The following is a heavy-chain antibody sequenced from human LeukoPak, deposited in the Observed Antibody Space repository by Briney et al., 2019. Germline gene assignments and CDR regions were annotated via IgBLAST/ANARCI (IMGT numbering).Heavy chain of an antibody. CDR2: ISTSGSTI. V-gene: IGHV3-11*01. CDR3: AKATYYYASGVTSLGMDI. CDR1: GCTFSDYY. J-gene: IGHJ6*02. Sequence: PGRSLRLSCAASGCTFSDYYMSWIRQAPGKGLECVSYISTSGSTIYYADSMKGRFTISRDNAKNSLFLQMNSLRAEDTAVYYCAKATYYYASGVTSLGMDIWGQGTTVTVSS. D-gene: IGHD3-10*01.